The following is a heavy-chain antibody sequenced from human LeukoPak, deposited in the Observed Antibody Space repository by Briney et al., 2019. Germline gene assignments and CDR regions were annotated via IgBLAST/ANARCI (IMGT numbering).Heavy chain of an antibody. CDR3: ARSPYGDYPSYYYGMDV. Sequence: SETLSLTCTVSGDSISSYYWTWIRQPPGKGLEWIGYIYYSGSTNYNPSLKSRVTMSVDTSKNQFSLKLSSVTAADTAVYYCARSPYGDYPSYYYGMDVWGQGTTVTVSS. V-gene: IGHV4-59*08. D-gene: IGHD4-17*01. CDR2: IYYSGST. J-gene: IGHJ6*02. CDR1: GDSISSYY.